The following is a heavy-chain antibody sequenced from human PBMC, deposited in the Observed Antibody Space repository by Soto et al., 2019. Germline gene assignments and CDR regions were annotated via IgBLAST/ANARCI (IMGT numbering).Heavy chain of an antibody. D-gene: IGHD5-18*01. V-gene: IGHV4-61*01. CDR3: ARCPLDIAMVCDY. Sequence: SETLSLTCAVSGGSVSSTHYYWSWIRQPPGKRLEWIGYLYYSGSANYNPSLKSRATMSVETSKNHFSLRLTSVTTADTAVYYCARCPLDIAMVCDYWGQGTLVTVSS. CDR2: LYYSGSA. CDR1: GGSVSSTHYY. J-gene: IGHJ4*02.